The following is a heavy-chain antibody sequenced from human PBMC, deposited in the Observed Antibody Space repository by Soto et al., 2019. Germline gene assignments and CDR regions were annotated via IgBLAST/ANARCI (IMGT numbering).Heavy chain of an antibody. V-gene: IGHV1-69*13. Sequence: SVKVSCKASGGTFSSYAISWVRQAPGQGLEWMGGIIPIFGTANYAQKFQGRVTITADESTSTAYMELSSLRSEDTAVYYCASTIRRDIVVVPAAIQSPFDPWGQGTLVTVS. CDR2: IIPIFGTA. CDR1: GGTFSSYA. CDR3: ASTIRRDIVVVPAAIQSPFDP. D-gene: IGHD2-2*01. J-gene: IGHJ5*02.